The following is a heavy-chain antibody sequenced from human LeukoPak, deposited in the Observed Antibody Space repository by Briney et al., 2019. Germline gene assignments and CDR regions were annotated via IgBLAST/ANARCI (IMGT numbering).Heavy chain of an antibody. D-gene: IGHD6-6*01. CDR2: IRHDEANS. Sequence: GGSLRLSCAVSGFNLNSYAMHWVRQAPGKGLEWVAVIRHDEANSFYADSVQGRFTISRDTSKKLLYLQKNSLRVEDTAVYYCAKEYTPSSPLGELDSWGQGTLVTVSS. CDR1: GFNLNSYA. J-gene: IGHJ4*02. V-gene: IGHV3-30*02. CDR3: AKEYTPSSPLGELDS.